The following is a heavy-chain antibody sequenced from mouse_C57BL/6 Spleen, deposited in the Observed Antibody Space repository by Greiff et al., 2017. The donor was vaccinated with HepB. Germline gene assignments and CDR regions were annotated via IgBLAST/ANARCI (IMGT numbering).Heavy chain of an antibody. CDR1: GFSINSDCY. J-gene: IGHJ1*03. Sequence: EVQGVESGPSLVRPSQTLSLTCTVTGFSINSDCYWIWIRQFPGNKLEYIGYTFYSGITYYNPSLESRTYITRDTSKNQFSLKLSSVTTEDTATYYCAREDLDWYVDVWGTGATVTVSS. CDR2: TFYSGIT. V-gene: IGHV3-3*01. CDR3: AREDLDWYVDV.